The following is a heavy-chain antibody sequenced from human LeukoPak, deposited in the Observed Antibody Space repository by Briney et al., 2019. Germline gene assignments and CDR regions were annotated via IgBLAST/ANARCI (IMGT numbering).Heavy chain of an antibody. D-gene: IGHD3-9*01. J-gene: IGHJ3*02. CDR2: INHSGST. V-gene: IGHV4-34*01. Sequence: SETLSLTCAVYGGSFSGYYWSWIRQPPGKGLEWIGEINHSGSTNYNPSLKSRVTISVDTSKNQFSLKLSSVTAADTVVYYCARAPYDILTGWDAFDIWGQGTMVTVSS. CDR1: GGSFSGYY. CDR3: ARAPYDILTGWDAFDI.